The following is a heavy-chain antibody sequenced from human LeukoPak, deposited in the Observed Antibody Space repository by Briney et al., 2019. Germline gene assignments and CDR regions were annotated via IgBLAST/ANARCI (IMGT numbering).Heavy chain of an antibody. Sequence: SETLSLTCTVSGGSISSSSYYWGWIRQPPGKGLEWIGSIYYSGSTYYNPSLKSRVTISVDTSKNQFSLKLSSVTAADTAVYYCASITIFGVVTNFDYWGQGTLVTVSS. CDR1: GGSISSSSYY. D-gene: IGHD3-3*01. CDR2: IYYSGST. J-gene: IGHJ4*02. V-gene: IGHV4-39*07. CDR3: ASITIFGVVTNFDY.